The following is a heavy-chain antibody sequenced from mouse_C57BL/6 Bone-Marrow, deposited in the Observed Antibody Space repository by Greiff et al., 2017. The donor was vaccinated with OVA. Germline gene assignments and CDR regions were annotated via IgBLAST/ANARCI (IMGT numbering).Heavy chain of an antibody. V-gene: IGHV1-69*01. Sequence: VKQRPGQGLEWIGEIDPSDSYTNYNQKFKGKSTLTVDKSSSTAYMQLSSLTSEDSAVYYCARGAVVATNFDVWGTGTTVTVSS. D-gene: IGHD1-1*01. J-gene: IGHJ1*03. CDR3: ARGAVVATNFDV. CDR2: IDPSDSYT.